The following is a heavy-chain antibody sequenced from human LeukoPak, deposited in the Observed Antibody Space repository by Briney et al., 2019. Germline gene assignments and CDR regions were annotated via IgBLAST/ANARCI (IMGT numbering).Heavy chain of an antibody. J-gene: IGHJ5*02. CDR1: GFSFSTSW. V-gene: IGHV3-7*04. CDR3: TWDKGYNWFDP. CDR2: MNEDGSVR. Sequence: GGSLRLSCAASGFSFSTSWMTWVRQAPGKGLEWVANMNEDGSVRNYLDSVKGRFTISRENARNSLYLQMNSLTAEDTAVYYCTWDKGYNWFDPWGQGTLVTVSS.